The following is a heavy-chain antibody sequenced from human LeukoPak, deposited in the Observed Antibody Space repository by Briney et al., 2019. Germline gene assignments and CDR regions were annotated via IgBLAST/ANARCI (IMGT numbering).Heavy chain of an antibody. V-gene: IGHV4-61*02. CDR1: GGSISSGSYY. CDR2: IYTSGST. J-gene: IGHJ3*02. D-gene: IGHD3-3*01. Sequence: SETLSLTCTVSGGSISSGSYYWSWIRQPAGKGLEWIGRIYTSGSTNYNPSLKSRVTISVDTSKNQFSLKLSSVTAADTAVYYCARAGTGTYDFWSGYYGDAFDIWGQGTMVTVSS. CDR3: ARAGTGTYDFWSGYYGDAFDI.